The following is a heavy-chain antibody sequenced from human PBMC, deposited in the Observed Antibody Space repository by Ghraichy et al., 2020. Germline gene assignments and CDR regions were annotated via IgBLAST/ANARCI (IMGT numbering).Heavy chain of an antibody. V-gene: IGHV4-39*01. CDR3: ARAVGCSSTSCYGEQNYYYYGMDV. J-gene: IGHJ6*02. D-gene: IGHD2-2*01. CDR2: IYYSGST. CDR1: GGSISSSSYY. Sequence: SETLSLTCTVSGGSISSSSYYWGWIRQPPGKGLEWIGSIYYSGSTYYNPSLKSRVTISVDTSKNQFSLKLSSVTAADTAVYYCARAVGCSSTSCYGEQNYYYYGMDVWGQGTTVTVSS.